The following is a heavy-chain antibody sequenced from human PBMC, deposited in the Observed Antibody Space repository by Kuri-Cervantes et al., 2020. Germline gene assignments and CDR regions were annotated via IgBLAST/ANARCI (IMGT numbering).Heavy chain of an antibody. D-gene: IGHD3-22*01. CDR1: GFTFDDYA. V-gene: IGHV3-9*01. CDR3: AREVYDHDTFDI. Sequence: GGSLRLSCAASGFTFDDYAMHWVRQAPGKGLEWVSGISWNSGSIGYADSVKGRFTISRDNAKNSLYLQMNSLRAEDTAVYYCAREVYDHDTFDIWGQGTMVTVSS. J-gene: IGHJ3*02. CDR2: ISWNSGSI.